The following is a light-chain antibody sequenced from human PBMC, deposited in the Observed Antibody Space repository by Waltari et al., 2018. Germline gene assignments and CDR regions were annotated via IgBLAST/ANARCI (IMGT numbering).Light chain of an antibody. J-gene: IGLJ3*02. CDR2: RNN. V-gene: IGLV1-47*01. Sequence: QSVLTQPPSASGTPGQRATISCSGSRSNIGSNYVYWYQQLPGTAPKLLIYRNNHRPSGVPDRFYGSKSGTSASLAISGLRSEDEADYYCAAWDDSLSGRVFGGGTKVTVL. CDR1: RSNIGSNY. CDR3: AAWDDSLSGRV.